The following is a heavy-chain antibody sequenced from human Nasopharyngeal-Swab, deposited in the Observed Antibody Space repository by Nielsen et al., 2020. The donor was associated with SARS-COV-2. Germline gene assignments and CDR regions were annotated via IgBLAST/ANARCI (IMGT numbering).Heavy chain of an antibody. V-gene: IGHV3-48*02. CDR1: GFTFSSYR. CDR2: ISSSSSTI. J-gene: IGHJ2*01. Sequence: GESLKISCAASGFTFSSYRMNWVRQAPGKGLEWVSYISSSSSTIYYADSVKGRFTISRDNAKNSLYLQMNSLRDEDTAVYYCARDYGSGISYFDLWGRGTLVTVSS. CDR3: ARDYGSGISYFDL. D-gene: IGHD3-10*01.